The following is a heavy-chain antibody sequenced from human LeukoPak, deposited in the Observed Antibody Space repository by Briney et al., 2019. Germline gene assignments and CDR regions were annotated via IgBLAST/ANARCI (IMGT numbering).Heavy chain of an antibody. CDR2: IIPILGIA. D-gene: IGHD3-22*01. V-gene: IGHV1-69*04. J-gene: IGHJ4*02. CDR3: ARVGRSSGYAY. Sequence: SVKVSCKATGRTFSSYAISWVRQAPGQGLEWMGRIIPILGIANYAQKFQGRVTITADKSTSTAYMELSSLRSEDTAVYYCARVGRSSGYAYWGQGTLVTVSS. CDR1: GRTFSSYA.